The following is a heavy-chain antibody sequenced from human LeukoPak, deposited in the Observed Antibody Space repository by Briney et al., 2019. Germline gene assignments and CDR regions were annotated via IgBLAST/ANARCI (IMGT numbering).Heavy chain of an antibody. CDR3: ARAELRFWSGYYYYYYMDV. V-gene: IGHV4-59*01. Sequence: PSETLSLTCTVSGGSISNYYWSWIRQPPGKGLEWIGYIYYSGSTNYNPSLKSRVTISVDTSKNQFSLKLSSVTAADTAVYYCARAELRFWSGYYYYYYMDVWGKGTTVTVSS. D-gene: IGHD3-3*01. J-gene: IGHJ6*03. CDR2: IYYSGST. CDR1: GGSISNYY.